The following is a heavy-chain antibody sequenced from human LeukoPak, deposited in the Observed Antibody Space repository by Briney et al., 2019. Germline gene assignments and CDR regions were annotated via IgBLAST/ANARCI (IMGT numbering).Heavy chain of an antibody. CDR1: GVTFSAFG. D-gene: IGHD2-15*01. V-gene: IGHV3-30*02. J-gene: IGHJ6*03. CDR3: AKQMVERPHYYYMDV. CDR2: IQDDESNK. Sequence: GGSLRLSCAASGVTFSAFGMHWVRQAPGKGLEWVAFIQDDESNKFYADSVKGRFTISRDNSKNTLFLQMNSLRPEDTALYYCAKQMVERPHYYYMDVWGKGTTVTVSS.